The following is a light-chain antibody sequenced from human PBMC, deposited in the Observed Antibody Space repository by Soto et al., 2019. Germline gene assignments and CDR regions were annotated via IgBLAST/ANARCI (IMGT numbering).Light chain of an antibody. V-gene: IGLV1-40*01. CDR3: QSYDRSLIGDV. CDR2: RNT. J-gene: IGLJ1*01. CDR1: SSNIGAGYD. Sequence: QSVLTQPPSVSGAPGQRVTISCTGSSSNIGAGYDVHWYQHLPGTAPKLLLYRNTNRPSGVPDRFSGSKSGTSASLAITGLQAEDEADYYCQSYDRSLIGDVLGTGTKVTVL.